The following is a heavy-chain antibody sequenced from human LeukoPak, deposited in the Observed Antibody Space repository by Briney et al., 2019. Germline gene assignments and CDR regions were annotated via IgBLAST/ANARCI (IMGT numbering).Heavy chain of an antibody. CDR2: IIPIFGTA. D-gene: IGHD1-26*01. CDR1: GGTFSSYA. J-gene: IGHJ5*02. CDR3: ARSVGSTNDDWFDP. Sequence: SVKVSCKASGGTFSSYAISWVRQASGQGLEWMGGIIPIFGTANYAQKFQGRVTITADESTSTAYMELSSLRSEDTAVYYCARSVGSTNDDWFDPWGQGTLVTVSS. V-gene: IGHV1-69*13.